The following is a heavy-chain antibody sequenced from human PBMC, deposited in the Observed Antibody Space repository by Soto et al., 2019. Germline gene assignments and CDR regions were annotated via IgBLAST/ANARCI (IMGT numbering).Heavy chain of an antibody. J-gene: IGHJ5*02. Sequence: GASGKVSSEASFFTFAKYGITSGGPAPGQGFELMGWISGYNGNTNYAQKLQGRVTMTTDTSTSAAYMELRSLRSDDTAVYFCARDEGYKWNDGGWFDPWGQGTLVTVSS. CDR1: FFTFAKYG. CDR3: ARDEGYKWNDGGWFDP. V-gene: IGHV1-18*01. CDR2: ISGYNGNT. D-gene: IGHD1-1*01.